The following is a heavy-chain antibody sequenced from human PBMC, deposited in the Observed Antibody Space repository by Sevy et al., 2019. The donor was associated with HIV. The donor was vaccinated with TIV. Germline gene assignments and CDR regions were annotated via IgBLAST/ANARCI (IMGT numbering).Heavy chain of an antibody. Sequence: ASVKVSCKASGYTFTSYDINWVRQATGQGLEWMAWMNPNSGNTGYAQKFQGRVTMTRNTSISIAYMELSSLRSEDTAVYCCARGLAPDSGIQNWFDPWGQGTLVTVSS. CDR1: GYTFTSYD. CDR2: MNPNSGNT. D-gene: IGHD6-13*01. CDR3: ARGLAPDSGIQNWFDP. J-gene: IGHJ5*02. V-gene: IGHV1-8*01.